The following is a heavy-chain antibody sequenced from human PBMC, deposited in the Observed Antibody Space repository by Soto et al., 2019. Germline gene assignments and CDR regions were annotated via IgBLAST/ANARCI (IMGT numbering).Heavy chain of an antibody. CDR2: VFHSGTT. J-gene: IGHJ4*02. V-gene: IGHV4-38-2*02. D-gene: IGHD3-3*01. CDR1: GYSINSGYY. CDR3: VRDFGDLHDFWSGSDY. Sequence: YETLSLTCAVSGYSINSGYYWGWIRQSPGKGLEWIGSVFHSGTTYSTPSLKTRLTISVDTSKNQFSLDLNAVTAADTAVYYCVRDFGDLHDFWSGSDYWGQGIPVTVSS.